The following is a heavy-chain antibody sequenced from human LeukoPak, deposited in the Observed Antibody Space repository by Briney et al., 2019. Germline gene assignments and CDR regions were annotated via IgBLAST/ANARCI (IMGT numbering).Heavy chain of an antibody. CDR3: AKDTYSSSPYYFDY. CDR1: GFTFNNYA. V-gene: IGHV3-23*01. Sequence: GGSLRLSCAAAGFTFNNYAMSWVRQAPGKGLKWVSGISSGGSTYYADSVKGRFAISRDNSKNTLFLQMNSLRAEDTAVYYCAKDTYSSSPYYFDYWGQGTLVTVSS. J-gene: IGHJ4*02. D-gene: IGHD6-6*01. CDR2: ISSGGST.